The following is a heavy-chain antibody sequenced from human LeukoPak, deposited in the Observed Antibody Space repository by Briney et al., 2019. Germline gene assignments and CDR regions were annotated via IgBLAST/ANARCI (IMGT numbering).Heavy chain of an antibody. Sequence: SETLSLTCTVSGGSISSSSYYWGWIRQPPGKGLEWIGSIYYSGSTYYNPSLKSRVTISVDTSKNQFSLKLSSVTAADTAVYYCARGRIVATLITPCDYMDVWGKGTTVTVSS. CDR3: ARGRIVATLITPCDYMDV. D-gene: IGHD5-12*01. V-gene: IGHV4-39*07. J-gene: IGHJ6*03. CDR1: GGSISSSSYY. CDR2: IYYSGST.